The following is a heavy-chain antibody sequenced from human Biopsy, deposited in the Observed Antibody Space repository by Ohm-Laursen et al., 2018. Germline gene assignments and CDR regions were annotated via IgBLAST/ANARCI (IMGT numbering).Heavy chain of an antibody. Sequence: SLRLSCTASGFAFSSHGMHWVRQAPGKGLEWVAHFSYDGINKHYADSVKGRFTISRDNSKNTLSLQMNSLRVEDTAMYYCLREAATGYYRTADFWGQGTLVTVSS. J-gene: IGHJ4*02. CDR1: GFAFSSHG. CDR3: LREAATGYYRTADF. D-gene: IGHD3-9*01. V-gene: IGHV3-30*03. CDR2: FSYDGINK.